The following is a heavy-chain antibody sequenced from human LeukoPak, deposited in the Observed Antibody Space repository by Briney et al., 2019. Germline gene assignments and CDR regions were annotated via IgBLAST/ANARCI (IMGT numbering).Heavy chain of an antibody. D-gene: IGHD1-26*01. CDR3: ARSGSYPSHYYYMDV. Sequence: GASVKVSCKASGYTFTGYYMHWVRQAPGQGLEWMGWINPNSGGINYAQKFQGRVTMTRDTSISTAYMELSRLRSDDTAVYCCARSGSYPSHYYYMDVWGKGTTVTVSS. V-gene: IGHV1-2*02. CDR1: GYTFTGYY. CDR2: INPNSGGI. J-gene: IGHJ6*03.